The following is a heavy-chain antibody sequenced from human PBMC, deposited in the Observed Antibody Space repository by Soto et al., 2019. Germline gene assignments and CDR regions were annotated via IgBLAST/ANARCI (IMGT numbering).Heavy chain of an antibody. V-gene: IGHV4-31*03. D-gene: IGHD4-17*01. CDR2: IHYSGST. CDR3: ARDYGDYSFFFDY. CDR1: GGSISSGGYY. J-gene: IGHJ4*02. Sequence: SETLSLTCTASGGSISSGGYYWSWMRQHPGKGLEWIGYIHYSGSTYYNPSLKSRVTISVDHSKNQFFLTLRSVTAADTAVYYCARDYGDYSFFFDYWGQGALVTVSS.